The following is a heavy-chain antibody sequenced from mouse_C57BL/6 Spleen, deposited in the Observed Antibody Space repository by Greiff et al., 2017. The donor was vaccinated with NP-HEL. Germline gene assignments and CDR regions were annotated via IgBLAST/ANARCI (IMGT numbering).Heavy chain of an antibody. V-gene: IGHV1-64*01. CDR2: IHPNSGST. D-gene: IGHD1-1*01. CDR1: GYTFTSYW. Sequence: QVQLKQSGAELVKPGASVKLSCKASGYTFTSYWMHWVKQRPGQGLEWIGMIHPNSGSTNYNEKFKSKATLTVDKSSSTAYMQLSSLTSEDSAVYYCARDDLVALDYWGQGTSVTVSS. J-gene: IGHJ4*01. CDR3: ARDDLVALDY.